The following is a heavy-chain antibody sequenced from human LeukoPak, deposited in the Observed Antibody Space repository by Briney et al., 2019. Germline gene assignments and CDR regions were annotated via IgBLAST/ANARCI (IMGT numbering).Heavy chain of an antibody. CDR2: IYPGDSDT. CDR3: ARRGYCGGDCYSDY. D-gene: IGHD2-21*01. J-gene: IGHJ4*02. CDR1: GYSFATYW. V-gene: IGHV5-51*01. Sequence: PGESLKISCKGSGYSFATYWIGWVRQMPGKGLEWMGIIYPGDSDTRYSPSFQGQVTISADKSIGTAFLQWSSLKASDTAMYYCARRGYCGGDCYSDYWGQGTLVTVSS.